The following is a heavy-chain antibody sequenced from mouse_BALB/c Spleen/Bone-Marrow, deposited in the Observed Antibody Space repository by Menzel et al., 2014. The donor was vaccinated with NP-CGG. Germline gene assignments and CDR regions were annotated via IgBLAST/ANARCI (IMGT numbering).Heavy chain of an antibody. D-gene: IGHD2-14*01. V-gene: IGHV14-3*02. CDR2: IDPANGNT. Sequence: VHVKQSGAELVKPGDSVKLSCTASGFNIKDTYMHWVKQRPEQGLEWIGRIDPANGNTKYDPKFQGKATITADTSSNTAYLQLSSLTSEDTAVYYCANYRYGWYFDVWGAGTTVTVSS. CDR1: GFNIKDTY. CDR3: ANYRYGWYFDV. J-gene: IGHJ1*01.